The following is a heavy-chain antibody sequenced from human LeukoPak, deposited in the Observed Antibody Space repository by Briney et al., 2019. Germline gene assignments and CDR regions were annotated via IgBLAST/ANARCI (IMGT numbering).Heavy chain of an antibody. CDR2: IWYDGSNK. CDR1: GFTFSSYG. CDR3: ARERGDCSSTSCYAHWFDP. Sequence: GGSLRLSCAASGFTFSSYGMHRVRQAPGKGLEWVAVIWYDGSNKYYADSVKGRFTISRDNSKNTLYLQMNSLRAEDTAVYYCARERGDCSSTSCYAHWFDPWGQGTLVTVSS. D-gene: IGHD2-2*01. V-gene: IGHV3-33*01. J-gene: IGHJ5*02.